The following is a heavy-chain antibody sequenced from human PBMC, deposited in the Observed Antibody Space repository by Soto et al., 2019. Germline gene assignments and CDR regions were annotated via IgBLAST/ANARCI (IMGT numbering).Heavy chain of an antibody. Sequence: GGSLRLSCAASGFTFSSYGMHWVRQAPGKGLEWVAVIWYDGSNKYYADSVKSRFTISRDNSKNTLYLQMNSLRAEDTAVYYCARDRAMDYGDHADRLGWFDPWGQGTLVTVSS. CDR3: ARDRAMDYGDHADRLGWFDP. J-gene: IGHJ5*02. D-gene: IGHD4-17*01. V-gene: IGHV3-33*01. CDR1: GFTFSSYG. CDR2: IWYDGSNK.